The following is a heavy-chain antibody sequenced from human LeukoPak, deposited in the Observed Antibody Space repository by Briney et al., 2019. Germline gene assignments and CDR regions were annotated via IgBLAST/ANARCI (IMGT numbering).Heavy chain of an antibody. CDR2: ISVYNNNT. CDR1: GYTFTSCG. J-gene: IGHJ4*02. Sequence: GASVKVSCKASGYTFTSCGICWVRQAPGQGLEWMGWISVYNNNTNHAQKLQGRVTMTTDTSTSTAYMELSSLSSDDTAVYYCARANGDYGSNHFDYWGQGTLVTVSS. V-gene: IGHV1-18*01. CDR3: ARANGDYGSNHFDY. D-gene: IGHD4-17*01.